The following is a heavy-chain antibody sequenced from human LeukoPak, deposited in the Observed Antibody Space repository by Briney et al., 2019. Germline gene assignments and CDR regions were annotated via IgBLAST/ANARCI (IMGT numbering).Heavy chain of an antibody. Sequence: GGSLGLSCAASGFSFSNYGMHWVRQAPGKGLEWVAVIWYDGSNKYYADSVKGRFTISRDNSKNTLYLQMNSLRAEDTAVYYCARDEGDILTGYLVFDYWGQGTLVTVSS. CDR3: ARDEGDILTGYLVFDY. V-gene: IGHV3-33*01. D-gene: IGHD3-9*01. J-gene: IGHJ4*02. CDR2: IWYDGSNK. CDR1: GFSFSNYG.